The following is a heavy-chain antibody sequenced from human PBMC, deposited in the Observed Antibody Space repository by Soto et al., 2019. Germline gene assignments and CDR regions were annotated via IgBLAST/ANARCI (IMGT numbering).Heavy chain of an antibody. J-gene: IGHJ4*02. D-gene: IGHD3-10*01. CDR2: VNPNNGDT. Sequence: QVQLVQSGAELKKPGASVKVSCKASGYTFSNYDMNWVRQATGQGPEWIGWVNPNNGDTGYAQKFQGRVTLTTDTSTTTAYMELTSLRSEDTAIYYCAKVSRKGSGIDFDYWGQGTLITVSS. V-gene: IGHV1-8*01. CDR3: AKVSRKGSGIDFDY. CDR1: GYTFSNYD.